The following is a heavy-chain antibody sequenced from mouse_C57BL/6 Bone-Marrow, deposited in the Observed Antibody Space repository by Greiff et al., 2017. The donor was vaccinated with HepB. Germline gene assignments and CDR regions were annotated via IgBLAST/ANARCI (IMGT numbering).Heavy chain of an antibody. CDR3: VRHGGDYAMDY. J-gene: IGHJ4*01. CDR1: GFSFNTYA. Sequence: VQLKESGGGLVQPKGSLKLSCAASGFSFNTYAMNWVRQAPGKGLEWVARIRSKSNNYATYYADSVKDRFTISRDDSESMLYLQMNNLKTEDTAMYYCVRHGGDYAMDYWGQGTSVTVSS. CDR2: IRSKSNNYAT. V-gene: IGHV10-1*01.